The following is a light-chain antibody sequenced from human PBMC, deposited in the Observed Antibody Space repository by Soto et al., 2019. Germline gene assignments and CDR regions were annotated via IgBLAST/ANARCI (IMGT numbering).Light chain of an antibody. CDR2: EVS. J-gene: IGLJ1*01. V-gene: IGLV2-14*01. CDR1: SSDIGGYNY. Sequence: QSALTQPASVSGSPGQSITISCAGTSSDIGGYNYVSWYQQHPGTAPKVIIYEVSNRPSGVSNRFSGSKSGNTASLTISGLQAEDEADYYCSSFTISSTLYVFGSGTKVTAL. CDR3: SSFTISSTLYV.